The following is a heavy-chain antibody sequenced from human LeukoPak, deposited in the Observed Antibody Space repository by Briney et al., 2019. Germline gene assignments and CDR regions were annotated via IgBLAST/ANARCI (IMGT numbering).Heavy chain of an antibody. CDR2: IRSKANSYAT. CDR1: GFTFSGSA. CDR3: TGNYYGSGSYADFDY. V-gene: IGHV3-73*01. J-gene: IGHJ4*02. D-gene: IGHD3-10*01. Sequence: AGGSLRLSCAASGFTFSGSAIHWVRQASGKGLEWVGRIRSKANSYATAYAASVKGRFTISRDDSKNTAYLQMNSLKAEDTAVYYCTGNYYGSGSYADFDYWGQGTLVTVSS.